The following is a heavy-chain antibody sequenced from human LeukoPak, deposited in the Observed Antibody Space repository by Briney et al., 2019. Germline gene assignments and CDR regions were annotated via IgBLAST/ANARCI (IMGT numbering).Heavy chain of an antibody. D-gene: IGHD2-15*01. CDR3: ARGVRVYCSGGSCYPGGGDTFDI. CDR2: INPNSGDT. V-gene: IGHV1-2*02. Sequence: ASVKVSCKASGYTFTGHYIHWVRQAPGQGLEWMGWINPNSGDTNYAQILQGRVTMTTDTSASTAYMELRSLTSDDTAVYYCARGVRVYCSGGSCYPGGGDTFDIWGQGTMVTVSS. CDR1: GYTFTGHY. J-gene: IGHJ3*02.